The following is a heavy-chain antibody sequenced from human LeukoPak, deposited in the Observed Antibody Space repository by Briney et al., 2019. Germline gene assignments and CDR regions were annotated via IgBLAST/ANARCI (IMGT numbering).Heavy chain of an antibody. CDR2: ISGSGGRT. CDR1: GFTFSSYG. J-gene: IGHJ4*02. Sequence: GGSLRLSCAASGFTFSSYGMSWVRQAPGKGLEWVSAISGSGGRTYYADSVKGRFTISRDNAKNTLYLQMNSLRAEDTAVYYCARVMVVRGVISDYWGQGTLVTVSS. CDR3: ARVMVVRGVISDY. V-gene: IGHV3-23*01. D-gene: IGHD3-10*01.